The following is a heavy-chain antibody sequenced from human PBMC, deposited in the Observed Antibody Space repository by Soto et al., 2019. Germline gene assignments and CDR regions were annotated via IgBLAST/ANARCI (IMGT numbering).Heavy chain of an antibody. J-gene: IGHJ4*02. V-gene: IGHV1-69*02. Sequence: QVQLVQSGAEVKKPGSSVKVSCKASGGTFSSYTISWVRQAPGQGLEWMGRIIPILGIANYAQKFQGRVTIPADKSTSTAYMGLSSLSSEDAAVYYWAVQAWERLAYVDYWGQGTLVTVSS. CDR1: GGTFSSYT. CDR3: AVQAWERLAYVDY. CDR2: IIPILGIA. D-gene: IGHD1-26*01.